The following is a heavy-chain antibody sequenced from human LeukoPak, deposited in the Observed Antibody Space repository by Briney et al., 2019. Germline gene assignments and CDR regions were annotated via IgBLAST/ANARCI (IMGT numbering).Heavy chain of an antibody. CDR3: ARDSAEQLADGFDI. CDR1: GYNFAGYY. V-gene: IGHV1-69*06. Sequence: GASVKVSCKGSGYNFAGYYIHWVRQAPGQGLEWMGGIIPIFDTAIYAQKFQGTVTITADKSTSTAYMELSSLRSEDTAVYYCARDSAEQLADGFDIWGQGTMVTVSS. D-gene: IGHD6-13*01. CDR2: IIPIFDTA. J-gene: IGHJ3*02.